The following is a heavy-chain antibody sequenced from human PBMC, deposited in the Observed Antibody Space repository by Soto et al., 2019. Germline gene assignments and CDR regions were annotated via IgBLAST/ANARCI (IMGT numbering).Heavy chain of an antibody. D-gene: IGHD5-18*01. CDR2: INPSGGST. V-gene: IGHV1-46*01. Sequence: ASVKVSCKASGYTFTSYYMHWVRQAPGQGLEWMGIINPSGGSTSYAQKFQGRVTMTRDTSTSTVYMELSSLRSEDTAVYYCARSYTAMSIYYYYGMDVWGQGTTVTVSS. CDR1: GYTFTSYY. CDR3: ARSYTAMSIYYYYGMDV. J-gene: IGHJ6*02.